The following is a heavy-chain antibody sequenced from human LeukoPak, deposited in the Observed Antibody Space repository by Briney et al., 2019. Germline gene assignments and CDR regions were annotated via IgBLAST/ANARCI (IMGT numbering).Heavy chain of an antibody. CDR3: ARGRKSSDPRWFDP. Sequence: GGSLRLSYAASGFTFSSYAMSWVRQAPGKGLEWVSAISGSGGSTYYADSVKGRFTISRDNAKNSLYLQMNSLRDEDTAVYYCARGRKSSDPRWFDPWGQGTLVTVSS. CDR1: GFTFSSYA. V-gene: IGHV3-23*01. J-gene: IGHJ5*02. CDR2: ISGSGGST. D-gene: IGHD3-22*01.